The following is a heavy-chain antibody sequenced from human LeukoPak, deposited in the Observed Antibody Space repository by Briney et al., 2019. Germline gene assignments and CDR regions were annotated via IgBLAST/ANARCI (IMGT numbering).Heavy chain of an antibody. CDR3: ARDRSGTYSADY. CDR1: GFTLTNYG. Sequence: GGSLRLSCAASGFTLTNYGMHWVRQAPGKGLEWVAIISYDGSKKYYADSVNGRFTISRDISKNTLYLQMNSLRAEDTAVYYCARDRSGTYSADYWRQGTLVTVSS. D-gene: IGHD3-10*01. V-gene: IGHV3-30-3*01. CDR2: ISYDGSKK. J-gene: IGHJ4*02.